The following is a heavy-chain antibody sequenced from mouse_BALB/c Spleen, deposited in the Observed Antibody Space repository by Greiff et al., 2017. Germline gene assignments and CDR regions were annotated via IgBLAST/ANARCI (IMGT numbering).Heavy chain of an antibody. V-gene: IGHV5-17*02. CDR3: ARSDGSSYWWFAY. J-gene: IGHJ3*01. CDR2: ISSGSSTI. Sequence: EVMLVESGRGLVQPGGSRKLSCAASGFTFSSFGMHWVRQAPEKGLEWVAYISSGSSTIYYADTVKGRFTISRDNPKNTLFLQMTSLRSEDTAMYYCARSDGSSYWWFAYWGQGTLVTVSA. D-gene: IGHD1-1*01. CDR1: GFTFSSFG.